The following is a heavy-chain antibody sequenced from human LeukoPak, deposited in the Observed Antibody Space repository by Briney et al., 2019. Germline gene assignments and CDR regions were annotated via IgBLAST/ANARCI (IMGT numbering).Heavy chain of an antibody. CDR2: IDPSGGST. Sequence: GASVKVSCKASGYTFTSYYMHWVRQAPGQGLEWMGIIDPSGGSTSYAQKFQGRVTMTRDTSTSTVYMELSSLRSEDTAVYYCARSHTAMVLVYWGQGTLVTVSS. CDR3: ARSHTAMVLVY. CDR1: GYTFTSYY. V-gene: IGHV1-46*01. D-gene: IGHD5-18*01. J-gene: IGHJ4*02.